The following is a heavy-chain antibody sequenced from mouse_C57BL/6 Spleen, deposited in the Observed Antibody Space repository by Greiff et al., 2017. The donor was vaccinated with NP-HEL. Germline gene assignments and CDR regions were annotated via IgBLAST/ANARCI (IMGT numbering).Heavy chain of an antibody. V-gene: IGHV7-3*01. CDR2: ISNKANGYTT. D-gene: IGHD3-2*02. CDR3: AKAAQVSYAMDY. Sequence: EVKLMESGGGLVQPGGSLSLSCAASGFTFTDYYMSWVRQPPGKALEWLGFISNKANGYTTEYSASVKGRFTISRDNSQSIPYLQMNALRAEDSAADYGAKAAQVSYAMDYWGQGTSVTVSS. J-gene: IGHJ4*01. CDR1: GFTFTDYY.